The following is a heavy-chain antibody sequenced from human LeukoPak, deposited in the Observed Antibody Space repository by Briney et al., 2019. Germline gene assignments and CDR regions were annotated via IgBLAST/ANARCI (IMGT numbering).Heavy chain of an antibody. D-gene: IGHD2-2*01. V-gene: IGHV4-34*01. CDR1: GGSFSDFY. J-gene: IGHJ4*02. CDR3: ARDLGDSSTSWRGSLYFDN. CDR2: IYYSGST. Sequence: SSETLSLTCAVYGGSFSDFYWSWIRQPPGKGLEWIGSIYYSGSTYYNASLKSRVTISVDTSKNHLSLKLRFVTAADTAVYYCARDLGDSSTSWRGSLYFDNWGQGALVTVSS.